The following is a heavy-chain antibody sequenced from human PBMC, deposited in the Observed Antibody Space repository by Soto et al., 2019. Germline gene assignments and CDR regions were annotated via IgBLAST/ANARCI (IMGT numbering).Heavy chain of an antibody. CDR2: IVVGSGNT. CDR1: GFTFTSSA. J-gene: IGHJ5*02. D-gene: IGHD5-12*01. V-gene: IGHV1-58*02. CDR3: AAEDIVAPEVFDP. Sequence: ASVKVSCKASGFTFTSSAMQWVRQARGQRLEWIGWIVVGSGNTNYAQKFQERVTITRDMSTSTAYMELSSLRSEDTAVYYCAAEDIVAPEVFDPWGQGTLDTVSS.